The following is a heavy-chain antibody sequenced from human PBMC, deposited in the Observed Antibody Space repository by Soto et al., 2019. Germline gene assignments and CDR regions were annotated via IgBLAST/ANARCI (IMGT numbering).Heavy chain of an antibody. CDR2: IDWDDDK. V-gene: IGHV2-70*01. CDR3: ARSIAAAGTRYNWFDP. CDR1: GFSLSTSGMC. J-gene: IGHJ5*02. D-gene: IGHD6-13*01. Sequence: SGPTLVNPTQTLTLTCTFSGFSLSTSGMCVSWIRQPPGKALEWLALIDWDDDKYYSTSLKTRLTISKDTSKNQVVLTMTNMDPVDTATYYRARSIAAAGTRYNWFDPWGQGTLVTVSS.